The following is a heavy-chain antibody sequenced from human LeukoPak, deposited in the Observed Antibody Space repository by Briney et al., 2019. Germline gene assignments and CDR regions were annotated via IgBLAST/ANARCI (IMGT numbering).Heavy chain of an antibody. V-gene: IGHV3-21*01. CDR1: GFTFSGYS. CDR3: ARGAQGDYLDY. CDR2: ISSSSSYI. J-gene: IGHJ4*02. Sequence: GGSLRLSCAASGFTFSGYSMNWVRQAPGKGLEWVSSISSSSSYIYYADSVKGRFTISRDNAKNSLYLQMNSLRAEDTAVYYCARGAQGDYLDYWGQGTLVTVSS.